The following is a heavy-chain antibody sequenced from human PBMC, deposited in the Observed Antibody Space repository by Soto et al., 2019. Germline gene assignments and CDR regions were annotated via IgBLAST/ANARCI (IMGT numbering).Heavy chain of an antibody. V-gene: IGHV4-4*02. J-gene: IGHJ4*02. D-gene: IGHD4-17*01. Sequence: PSETLSLTCTVSNASISSRKWWTWVRQTPGKGLEWIGEIYHSGSINHNPSLKSRVTMSVDKSNNQFSLKMTSVTAADTAVYYCARDWYYGDYASYYFDYWGQGTLVTVSS. CDR3: ARDWYYGDYASYYFDY. CDR2: IYHSGSI. CDR1: NASISSRKW.